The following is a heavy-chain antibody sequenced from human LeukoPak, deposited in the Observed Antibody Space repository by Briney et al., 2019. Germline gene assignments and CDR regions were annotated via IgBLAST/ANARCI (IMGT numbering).Heavy chain of an antibody. J-gene: IGHJ1*01. D-gene: IGHD3-22*01. CDR2: MNPNSGNT. V-gene: IGHV1-8*01. Sequence: ASVKVSCKASGYTFTSYDINWVRQATGQGLEWMGWMNPNSGNTGYAQKFQGRVTMTRNTSISTAYMELSSLRAEDTAVYYCARDYYDSSGYYKHPEYFQHWGQGTLVTVSS. CDR1: GYTFTSYD. CDR3: ARDYYDSSGYYKHPEYFQH.